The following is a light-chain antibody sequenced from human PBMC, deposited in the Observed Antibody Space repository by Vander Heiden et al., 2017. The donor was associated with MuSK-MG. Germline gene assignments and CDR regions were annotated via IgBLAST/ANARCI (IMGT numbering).Light chain of an antibody. CDR3: QSADSSGTSVV. V-gene: IGLV3-25*03. CDR1: ALPKQY. CDR2: KDS. Sequence: SYELTQPPSVSVSPGQTARITCSGDALPKQYAYWYQQKPGQAPGLVIYKDSERPSGIPERFSGCSSETTDTLTISGGQAEDEADYYCQSADSSGTSVVFGGGTKLTVL. J-gene: IGLJ2*01.